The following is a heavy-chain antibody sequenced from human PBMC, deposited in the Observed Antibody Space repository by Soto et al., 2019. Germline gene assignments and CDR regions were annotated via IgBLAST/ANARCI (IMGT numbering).Heavy chain of an antibody. Sequence: SETLSLTCTVSGGSISSGGYYWSWIRQHPGKGLEWIGYIYYSGSTYYNPSLKSRVTISVDTSKNQFSLKLSSVTAADTAVYYCARTYYDYVWGSYRNYYFDYWGQGTLVTVSS. CDR3: ARTYYDYVWGSYRNYYFDY. J-gene: IGHJ4*02. V-gene: IGHV4-31*03. CDR2: IYYSGST. CDR1: GGSISSGGYY. D-gene: IGHD3-16*02.